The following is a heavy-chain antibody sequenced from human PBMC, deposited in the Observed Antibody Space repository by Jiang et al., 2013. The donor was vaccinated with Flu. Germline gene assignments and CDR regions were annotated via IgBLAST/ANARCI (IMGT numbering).Heavy chain of an antibody. CDR3: ARHHGVQSHNWIDP. Sequence: CTFSGFSLSTTGVAVGWIRQPPGKALEWLGLIYWDDDQRYSPSLQNRLTITKDTSKNQVVLTMTNMDPVDTATYYCARHHGVQSHNWIDPWGQGTLVTVSS. J-gene: IGHJ5*02. CDR1: GFSLSTTGVA. V-gene: IGHV2-5*02. CDR2: IYWDDDQ. D-gene: IGHD3-10*01.